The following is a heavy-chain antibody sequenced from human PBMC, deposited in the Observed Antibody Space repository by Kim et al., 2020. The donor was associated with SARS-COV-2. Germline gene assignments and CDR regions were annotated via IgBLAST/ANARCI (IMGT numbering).Heavy chain of an antibody. D-gene: IGHD3-10*01. CDR3: ARRLKWFGEFPFDY. Sequence: SETLSLTCTVSGGSISSYYWSWIRQPPGKGLEWIGYIYYSGSTNYNPSLKCRVTISVDTSKNQFSLKLSSVTAADTAVYYCARRLKWFGEFPFDYWGQGTLVTVSS. J-gene: IGHJ4*02. CDR2: IYYSGST. V-gene: IGHV4-59*01. CDR1: GGSISSYY.